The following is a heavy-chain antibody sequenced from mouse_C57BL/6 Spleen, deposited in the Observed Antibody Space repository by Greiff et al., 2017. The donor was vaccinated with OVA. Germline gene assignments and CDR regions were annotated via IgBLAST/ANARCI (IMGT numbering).Heavy chain of an antibody. CDR1: GYTFTSYW. CDR3: ASSVAEKYDFGC. V-gene: IGHV1-69*01. J-gene: IGHJ2*01. D-gene: IGHD1-1*02. CDR2: IDPSDSYT. Sequence: VQLQQSGAELVMPGASVKLSCKASGYTFTSYWMHWVKQRPGQGLEWIGEIDPSDSYTNYNQKFKGKSTLTVDKSSSTAYMQLSSLTSEDSAVYYCASSVAEKYDFGCWGQGTTLTVSS.